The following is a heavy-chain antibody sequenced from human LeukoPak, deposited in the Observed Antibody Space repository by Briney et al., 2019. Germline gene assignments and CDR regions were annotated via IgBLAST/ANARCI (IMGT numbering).Heavy chain of an antibody. CDR2: IRYDGSNK. Sequence: GGSLRLSCAASGFTFSSYGMHWVRQAPGKGLEWVAFIRYDGSNKYYADSVKGRFTISRDNSKNTLYLQMNSLRAEDTAVYYCAKLYDFWSGYFDAFDIWGQGTMVTVSS. V-gene: IGHV3-30*02. J-gene: IGHJ3*02. D-gene: IGHD3-3*01. CDR1: GFTFSSYG. CDR3: AKLYDFWSGYFDAFDI.